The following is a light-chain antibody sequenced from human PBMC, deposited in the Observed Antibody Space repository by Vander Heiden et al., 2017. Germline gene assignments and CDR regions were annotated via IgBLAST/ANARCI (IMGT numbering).Light chain of an antibody. V-gene: IGLV2-14*03. J-gene: IGLJ2*01. Sequence: QSALTQPASVSGSPGQSITVSCPGTSSDVGGYNYVAWYQQHQGKAPKRMIYDVSNRPSGVSNRFSGSKSGNTASLTISGLQAEDEADYYCGSYTSSSTLVFGGGTKLTVL. CDR1: SSDVGGYNY. CDR3: GSYTSSSTLV. CDR2: DVS.